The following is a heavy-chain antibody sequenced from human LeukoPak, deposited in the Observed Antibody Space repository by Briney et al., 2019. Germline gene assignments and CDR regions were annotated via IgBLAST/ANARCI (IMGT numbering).Heavy chain of an antibody. J-gene: IGHJ5*02. CDR2: INPSDGST. V-gene: IGHV1-46*01. Sequence: ASVKVSCKASGYTFTSYYMHWVRQAPGQGLEWMGIINPSDGSTSYAQKFQGRVTMTRNTSISTAYMELSSLRSEDTAVYYCARGDSDYYDSSGYYYDNWFDPWGQGTLVTVSS. CDR3: ARGDSDYYDSSGYYYDNWFDP. CDR1: GYTFTSYY. D-gene: IGHD3-22*01.